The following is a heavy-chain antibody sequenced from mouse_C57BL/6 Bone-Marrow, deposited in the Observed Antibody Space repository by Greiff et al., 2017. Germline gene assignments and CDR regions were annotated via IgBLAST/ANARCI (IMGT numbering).Heavy chain of an antibody. D-gene: IGHD2-4*01. CDR1: GYTFTDYN. CDR3: ARDGRYDYDLDY. J-gene: IGHJ2*01. CDR2: INPNNGGT. V-gene: IGHV1-22*01. Sequence: VQLQQSGPELVKPGASVKMSCKASGYTFTDYNMHWVKQSHGKSLEWIGYINPNNGGTSYNQKVKGKATLTVNKSSSTAYMELRSLTSEDSAVYDCARDGRYDYDLDYWGQGTTHTVSA.